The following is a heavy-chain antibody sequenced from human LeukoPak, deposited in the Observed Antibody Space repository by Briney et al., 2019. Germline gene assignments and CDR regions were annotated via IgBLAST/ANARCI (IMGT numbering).Heavy chain of an antibody. CDR2: ISWNSGSI. Sequence: GGSLRLSCAPSGFTFDDYAMHWVRQAPGKGLEWVSGISWNSGSIGYADSVKGRFTISRDNAKNSLYLQMNSLRAEDTALYYCAKDIDDSSGYSDYWGQGTLVTVSS. V-gene: IGHV3-9*01. J-gene: IGHJ4*02. D-gene: IGHD3-22*01. CDR3: AKDIDDSSGYSDY. CDR1: GFTFDDYA.